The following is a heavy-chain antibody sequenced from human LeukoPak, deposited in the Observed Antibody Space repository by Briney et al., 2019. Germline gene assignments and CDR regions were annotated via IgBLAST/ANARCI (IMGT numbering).Heavy chain of an antibody. CDR1: GLTFSSYG. V-gene: IGHV3-30*02. Sequence: GGSLRLSCAASGLTFSSYGMHWVRQAPGKGLEWVAFIRYDGSNKYYADSVKGRFTISRDNSKNTLYLQMNSLRAEDTAVYYCAKDNLHYDFWSGYYEGGNWFDPWGQGTLVTVSS. J-gene: IGHJ5*02. D-gene: IGHD3-3*01. CDR2: IRYDGSNK. CDR3: AKDNLHYDFWSGYYEGGNWFDP.